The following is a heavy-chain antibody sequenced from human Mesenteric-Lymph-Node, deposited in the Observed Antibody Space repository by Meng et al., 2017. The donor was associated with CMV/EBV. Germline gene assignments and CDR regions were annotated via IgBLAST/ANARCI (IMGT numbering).Heavy chain of an antibody. V-gene: IGHV3-11*04. CDR1: GFTFSNAW. Sequence: GESLKISCAASGFTFSNAWMSWVRQAPGKGLEWVSYISSSGSTIYYADSVKGRFTISRDNAKNSLYLQMNSLRAEDTAVYYCARGASTIFGVVIPRYFDYWGQGTLVTVSS. CDR3: ARGASTIFGVVIPRYFDY. CDR2: ISSSGSTI. J-gene: IGHJ4*02. D-gene: IGHD3-3*01.